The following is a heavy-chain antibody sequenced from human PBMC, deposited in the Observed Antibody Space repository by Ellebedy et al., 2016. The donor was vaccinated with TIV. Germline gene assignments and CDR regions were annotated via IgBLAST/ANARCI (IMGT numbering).Heavy chain of an antibody. J-gene: IGHJ3*02. CDR3: ARALPHFDI. Sequence: SQTLSLTCAISGDSVSSNSATWNWIRQSPSRGLEWLGRTYYRSKWHNEYAISVRSRITINPDTSKNQFSLQLNAVTPEDTAVYYCARALPHFDIWGQGTMVTVSS. CDR2: TYYRSKWHN. CDR1: GDSVSSNSAT. V-gene: IGHV6-1*01.